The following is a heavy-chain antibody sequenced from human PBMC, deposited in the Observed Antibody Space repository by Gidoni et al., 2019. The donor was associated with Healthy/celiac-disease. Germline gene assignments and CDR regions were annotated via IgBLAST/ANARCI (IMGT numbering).Heavy chain of an antibody. CDR2: IIPILGIA. J-gene: IGHJ6*02. D-gene: IGHD1-20*01. CDR3: ARDHVITGTGDYYYYGMDV. V-gene: IGHV1-69*08. CDR1: GGTFSSYT. Sequence: QVQLVQSGAEVKKPGSSVKVSCKASGGTFSSYTISWVRQAPGQGLEWMGRIIPILGIANYAQKFQGRVTITADKSTSTAYMELSSLRSEDTAVYYCARDHVITGTGDYYYYGMDVWGQGTTVTVSS.